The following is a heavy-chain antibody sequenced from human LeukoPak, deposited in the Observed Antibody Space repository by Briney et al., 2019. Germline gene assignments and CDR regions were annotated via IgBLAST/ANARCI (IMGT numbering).Heavy chain of an antibody. CDR3: AKGSGYSYGRSYYFDH. CDR2: ISGSGGST. CDR1: GFTFSSYA. V-gene: IGHV3-23*01. D-gene: IGHD5-18*01. Sequence: GGSLRLSCAASGFTFSSYALSWVRQAPGKGLEWVSAISGSGGSTYYADSVKGRFTISRDNSNNTLYLQLNSLRAEDTAVYFCAKGSGYSYGRSYYFDHWGQGTLATVAS. J-gene: IGHJ4*02.